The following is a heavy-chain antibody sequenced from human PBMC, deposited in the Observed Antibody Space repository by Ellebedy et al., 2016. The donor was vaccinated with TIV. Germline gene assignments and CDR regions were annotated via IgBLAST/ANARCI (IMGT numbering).Heavy chain of an antibody. D-gene: IGHD1-14*01. CDR1: GDSISSGDYY. Sequence: MPSETLSLTCTVSGDSISSGDYYWSWIRQPPGKGLEWIGYIHYNGNTFYSPSLKSRVIFSVDSSKNQFSLTLTSVTAADTAVYFCARFPNTEEGRFDIWGQGTMVTVSS. V-gene: IGHV4-30-4*01. CDR2: IHYNGNT. J-gene: IGHJ3*02. CDR3: ARFPNTEEGRFDI.